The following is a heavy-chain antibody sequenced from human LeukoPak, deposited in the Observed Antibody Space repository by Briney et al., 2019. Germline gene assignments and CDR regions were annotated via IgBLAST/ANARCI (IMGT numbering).Heavy chain of an antibody. V-gene: IGHV1-18*01. D-gene: IGHD2-2*01. J-gene: IGHJ4*02. CDR1: GYTFTSYG. Sequence: ASVKVSCKASGYTFTSYGISWVRQAPGQGLEWMGWISAYNGNTNYAQKLQGRVTMTTDTSTSTAYMELRSLRSDDTAVYYCARDRGSQDIVVVPAAYWGQGTLVTVSS. CDR2: ISAYNGNT. CDR3: ARDRGSQDIVVVPAAY.